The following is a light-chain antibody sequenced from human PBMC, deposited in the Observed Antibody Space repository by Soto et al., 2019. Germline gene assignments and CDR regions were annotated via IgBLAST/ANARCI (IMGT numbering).Light chain of an antibody. CDR1: SSDVGGYNY. CDR3: SSYTSSSTQV. V-gene: IGLV2-14*01. J-gene: IGLJ1*01. Sequence: QSVLTQPASVYGSPGQSITISCTGTSSDVGGYNYVSWYQQHPGKAPKFMIYDVSNRPSGVSNRFSGSKSGNTASLTISGLQAEDEADYYCSSYTSSSTQVFGTGTKVTVL. CDR2: DVS.